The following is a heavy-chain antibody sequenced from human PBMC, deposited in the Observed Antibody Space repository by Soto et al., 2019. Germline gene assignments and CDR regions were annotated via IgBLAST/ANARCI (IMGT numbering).Heavy chain of an antibody. Sequence: SETLSLTCTVSGGSISSSSYYWGWIRQPPGKGLEWIGSIYYSGSTYYNPSLKSRVTISVDTSKNQFSLKLSSVTAADTAVYYCARQLPVAGSDINWFDPWGQGTLVTVFS. J-gene: IGHJ5*02. D-gene: IGHD6-19*01. CDR1: GGSISSSSYY. CDR3: ARQLPVAGSDINWFDP. CDR2: IYYSGST. V-gene: IGHV4-39*01.